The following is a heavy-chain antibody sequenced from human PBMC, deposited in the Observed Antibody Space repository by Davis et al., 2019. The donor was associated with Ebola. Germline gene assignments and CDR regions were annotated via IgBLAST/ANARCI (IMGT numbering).Heavy chain of an antibody. CDR1: GFAFSTYE. V-gene: IGHV3-48*03. J-gene: IGHJ6*02. D-gene: IGHD3-16*01. Sequence: PGGSLRLSCAASGFAFSTYEMNWVRQAPGKGLEWVSYISSSGSTIYYADSVKGRFTISRDNAKNSLFLQMNSLRAEDTAVYYCARDRVDYYYFYYGMDVWGQGTTVTVSS. CDR2: ISSSGSTI. CDR3: ARDRVDYYYFYYGMDV.